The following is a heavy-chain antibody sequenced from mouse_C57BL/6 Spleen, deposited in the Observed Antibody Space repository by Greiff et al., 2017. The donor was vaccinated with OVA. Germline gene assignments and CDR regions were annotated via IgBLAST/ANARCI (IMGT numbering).Heavy chain of an antibody. CDR2: IDPANGNT. Sequence: EVMLVESVAELVRPGASVKLSCTASGFNIKNTYMHWVKQRPEQGLEWIGRIDPANGNTKYAPKFQGKATITADTSSNTAYLQLSSLTSEDTAIYYCARYYDYDNWFAYWGQGTLVTVSA. J-gene: IGHJ3*01. V-gene: IGHV14-3*01. D-gene: IGHD2-4*01. CDR1: GFNIKNTY. CDR3: ARYYDYDNWFAY.